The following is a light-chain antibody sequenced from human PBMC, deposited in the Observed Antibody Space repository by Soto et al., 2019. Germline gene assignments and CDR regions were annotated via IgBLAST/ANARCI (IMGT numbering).Light chain of an antibody. CDR2: GAS. CDR3: QQYTGPPTT. V-gene: IGKV3-20*01. Sequence: EIVLTQSPATLSLSPGERATLPCRASQSVSSYLAWCQQRPGQAPRLLIYGASTRAAGIPDRFSGSGSGTDFTLTITRLEPEDSAVYFCQQYTGPPTTFGQGTRLEIK. CDR1: QSVSSY. J-gene: IGKJ5*01.